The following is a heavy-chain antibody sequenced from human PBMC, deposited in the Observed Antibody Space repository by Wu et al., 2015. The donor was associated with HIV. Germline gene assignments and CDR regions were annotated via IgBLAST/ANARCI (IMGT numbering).Heavy chain of an antibody. Sequence: QVQLVQSGGDVKKSGASVKVSCKASGYTFITHAITWVRQAPGQRPEWMGWITTNNGLHKKVMHRSSRTRLSLTTDTSATTKSTLELRSLRSETTKAVYYCAKESSKKISSGYFYSWFDPGA. J-gene: IGHJ5*01. CDR2: ITTNNGLH. D-gene: IGHD3-22*01. CDR3: AKESSKKISSGYFYSWFDP. CDR1: GYTFITHA. V-gene: IGHV1-18*01.